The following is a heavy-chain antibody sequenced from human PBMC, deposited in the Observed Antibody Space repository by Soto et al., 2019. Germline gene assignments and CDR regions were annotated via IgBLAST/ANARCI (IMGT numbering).Heavy chain of an antibody. Sequence: QVQLVESGGGVVQPGRSLRLSCAASGFPFSSYGMHWVREAPGKGLEWVAVISYDGSNKYYADSVKGRFTISRDNSASTLYLQMNSLRPEDTALYYCARGQYYFDYRGQGTLVTVSP. CDR1: GFPFSSYG. V-gene: IGHV3-30*03. J-gene: IGHJ4*02. CDR2: ISYDGSNK. CDR3: ARGQYYFDY.